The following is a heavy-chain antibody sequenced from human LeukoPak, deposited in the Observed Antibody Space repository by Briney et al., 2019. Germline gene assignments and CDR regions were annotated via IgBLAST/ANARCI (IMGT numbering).Heavy chain of an antibody. J-gene: IGHJ4*02. Sequence: GGSLRLSCAASGFTFSTYWMTWVRQAPGEGLEWVANIKEDSSEEYYVDSVKGRFTISRINVKNLLFLQMNSLRADDTAVYYCARAPSVAGNYWGQGTLVTVSS. D-gene: IGHD6-19*01. CDR3: ARAPSVAGNY. CDR2: IKEDSSEE. CDR1: GFTFSTYW. V-gene: IGHV3-7*03.